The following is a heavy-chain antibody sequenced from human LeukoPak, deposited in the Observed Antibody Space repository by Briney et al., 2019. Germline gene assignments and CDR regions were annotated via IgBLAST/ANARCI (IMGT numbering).Heavy chain of an antibody. V-gene: IGHV3-48*01. J-gene: IGHJ4*02. CDR3: VTDWPVW. Sequence: PGGSLRLSCAASGVTLITYGMHWFRQAPGKGLDWLSYIDNYGDKIHYADSVKGRFTISRDNDKNSLYLQMNGLRLEDTATYYCVTDWPVWWGQGMLVTVSS. CDR1: GVTLITYG. D-gene: IGHD3-16*01. CDR2: IDNYGDKI.